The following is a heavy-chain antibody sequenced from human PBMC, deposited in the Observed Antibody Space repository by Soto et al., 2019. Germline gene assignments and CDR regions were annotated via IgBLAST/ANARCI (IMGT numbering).Heavy chain of an antibody. CDR3: ARDTVYYDSSGYYYGLFDP. Sequence: QVQLVQSGAEEKKPGASVKVSCKASGYTFTSYAMHWVRQAPGQRLEWMGWINAGNGNTKYSQKFQGRVTITRDTSASTAYMELSSLRSEDTAVYYCARDTVYYDSSGYYYGLFDPWGQGTLVTVSS. CDR1: GYTFTSYA. V-gene: IGHV1-3*05. J-gene: IGHJ5*02. D-gene: IGHD3-22*01. CDR2: INAGNGNT.